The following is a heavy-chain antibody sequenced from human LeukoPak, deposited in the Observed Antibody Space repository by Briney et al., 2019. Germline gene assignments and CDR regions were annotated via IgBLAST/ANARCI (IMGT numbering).Heavy chain of an antibody. V-gene: IGHV4-61*02. CDR1: GGSISSGSYY. CDR2: IYTSGST. Sequence: SETLSLTCTVSGGSISSGSYYWSWIRQPAGKGLEWIGRIYTSGSTNYNPSLKSRVTISVDTSKNQFSLKLSSVTAADTAVYYCARGPPAPIGAFGIWGQGTMVTVSS. J-gene: IGHJ3*02. CDR3: ARGPPAPIGAFGI.